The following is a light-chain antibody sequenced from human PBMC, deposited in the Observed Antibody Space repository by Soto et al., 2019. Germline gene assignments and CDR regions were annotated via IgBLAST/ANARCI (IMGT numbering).Light chain of an antibody. CDR1: SSDVGGYNF. Sequence: QSALTQPASVSGSPGQSITISCTGTSSDVGGYNFVSWYQQHPGKAPKLMIYDVSDRPSGISTRFSGSKSGNTASLTISGLQAEDEADYYCSSYKNSSTHVVFGGGTKLTVL. CDR2: DVS. CDR3: SSYKNSSTHVV. J-gene: IGLJ2*01. V-gene: IGLV2-14*03.